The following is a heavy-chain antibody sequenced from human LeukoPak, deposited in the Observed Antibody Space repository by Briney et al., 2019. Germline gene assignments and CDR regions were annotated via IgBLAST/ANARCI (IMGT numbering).Heavy chain of an antibody. CDR1: GFTFSSYA. Sequence: GGSLRLSCAASGFTFSSYAMNWVRQAPGKGLEWVSCIIGSGGGTNYANSVKGRFTISRDNSKNTVYLQMNSLRADDTAVYYCVRDFDYWGQGTLVTVSS. CDR3: VRDFDY. J-gene: IGHJ4*02. V-gene: IGHV3-23*01. CDR2: IIGSGGGT.